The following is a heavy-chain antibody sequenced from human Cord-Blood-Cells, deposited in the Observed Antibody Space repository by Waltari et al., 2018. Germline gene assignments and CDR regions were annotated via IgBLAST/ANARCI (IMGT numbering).Heavy chain of an antibody. CDR1: GGSISSSSYY. CDR2: IYYSGRT. CDR3: ARLRPKHYYDMDV. V-gene: IGHV4-39*07. J-gene: IGHJ6*03. Sequence: QLQLQESGPGLVKPSETLSLTCTVSGGSISSSSYYWGWIRQPPGKGLEWIGSIYYSGRTDYNQCLKSGGTITVETAKNQCSLKLSSGTAADTAVYYWARLRPKHYYDMDVWGKGTTVTVSS.